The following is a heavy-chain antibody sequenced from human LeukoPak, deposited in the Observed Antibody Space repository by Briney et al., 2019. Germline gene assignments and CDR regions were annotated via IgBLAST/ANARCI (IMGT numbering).Heavy chain of an antibody. Sequence: SDYWMSWARQPPGKGLEWIGSIYYSGSTYYNPSLKSRVTISVDTSKNQFSLKLSSVTAADTAVYYCARAVYGDYLFLSYYYYYYMDVWGKGTTVTISS. CDR1: SDY. CDR2: IYYSGST. J-gene: IGHJ6*03. V-gene: IGHV4-39*01. D-gene: IGHD4-17*01. CDR3: ARAVYGDYLFLSYYYYYYMDV.